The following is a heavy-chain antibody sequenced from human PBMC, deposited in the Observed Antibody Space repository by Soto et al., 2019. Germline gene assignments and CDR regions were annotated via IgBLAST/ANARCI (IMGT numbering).Heavy chain of an antibody. Sequence: EVHLVESGGGLVQTGGSLRLSCTIYESTVRRDWMNWVRQAPGKGLEWVAHINQDGSEKYYVDSVKGRFTISRDNANNLLSLQMNRLGAGDPPIYYCSGGVGDAFWGQGTLVTVSS. D-gene: IGHD1-26*01. J-gene: IGHJ4*02. CDR1: ESTVRRDW. CDR3: SGGVGDAF. V-gene: IGHV3-7*04. CDR2: INQDGSEK.